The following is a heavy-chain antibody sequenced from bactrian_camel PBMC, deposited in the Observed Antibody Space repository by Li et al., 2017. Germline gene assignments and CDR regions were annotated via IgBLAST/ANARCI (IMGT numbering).Heavy chain of an antibody. CDR1: GFTFSSYA. J-gene: IGHJ4*01. CDR3: APDPRGSAY. V-gene: IGHV3S31*01. CDR2: IGGNT. Sequence: VQLVESGGGLVQPGGSLRLSCAASGFTFSSYAMSWVRQAPGKGLEWVSGIGGNTYYADSVKGRFTISRDNAKNTLYLQMNSLITEDTAVYFCAPDPRGSAYWGQGTQVTVS.